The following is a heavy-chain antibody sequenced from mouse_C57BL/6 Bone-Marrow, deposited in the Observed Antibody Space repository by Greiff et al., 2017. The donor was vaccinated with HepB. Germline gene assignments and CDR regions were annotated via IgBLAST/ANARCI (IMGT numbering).Heavy chain of an antibody. Sequence: QVQLKESGAELARPGASVKLSCKASGYTFTSYGISWVKQRTGQGLEWIGEIYPRSGNTSYNEKFKGKATLTADKSSNTAYMELRSLTSEDSAVYFCARRCYNGSSQDYYAMDYWGQGTSVTVSS. J-gene: IGHJ4*01. CDR1: GYTFTSYG. CDR3: ARRCYNGSSQDYYAMDY. D-gene: IGHD1-1*01. CDR2: IYPRSGNT. V-gene: IGHV1-81*01.